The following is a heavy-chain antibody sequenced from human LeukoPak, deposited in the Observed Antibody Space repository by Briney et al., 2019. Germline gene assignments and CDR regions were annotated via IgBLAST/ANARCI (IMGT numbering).Heavy chain of an antibody. J-gene: IGHJ3*02. CDR2: VYYRGTT. CDR3: ARDWLTDPFDI. Sequence: SETLSLTCTISGGSISSYYWSWIRQPPGKGLEWIGYVYYRGTTNYNPSLKSRVTISVDTSKNQFSLNLNSVTAADTAVYYCARDWLTDPFDIWGQGTMVTVSS. D-gene: IGHD6-19*01. V-gene: IGHV4-59*01. CDR1: GGSISSYY.